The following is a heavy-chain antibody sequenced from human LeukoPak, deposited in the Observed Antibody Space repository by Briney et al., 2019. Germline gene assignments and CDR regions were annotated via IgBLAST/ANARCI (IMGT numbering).Heavy chain of an antibody. CDR3: ARGPWWTARYSHYFDY. V-gene: IGHV1-46*01. J-gene: IGHJ4*02. D-gene: IGHD2-15*01. Sequence: ASVKVSCKASGYTFTSYYMHWVRQAPGQGLEWMGIINPSGGSTSCAQKFQGRVTMTRDTSTSTVYMELSSLRSEDTAVYYCARGPWWTARYSHYFDYWGQGTLVTVSS. CDR2: INPSGGST. CDR1: GYTFTSYY.